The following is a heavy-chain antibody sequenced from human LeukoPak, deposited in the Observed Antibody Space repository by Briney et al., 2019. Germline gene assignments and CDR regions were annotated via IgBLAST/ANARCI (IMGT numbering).Heavy chain of an antibody. V-gene: IGHV3-23*01. Sequence: PGGSLRLSCAASGFTFSSYGMSWVRQAPGKGLEWVSAISGSGGSTYYADSVKGRFTISRDNSKNTLYLQMNSLRAEDTAVYYCAKPRAAAGLFDYWGQGTLVTVSS. CDR3: AKPRAAAGLFDY. CDR1: GFTFSSYG. D-gene: IGHD6-13*01. J-gene: IGHJ4*02. CDR2: ISGSGGST.